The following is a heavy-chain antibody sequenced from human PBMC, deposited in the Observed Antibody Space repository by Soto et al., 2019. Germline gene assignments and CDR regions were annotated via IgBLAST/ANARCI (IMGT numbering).Heavy chain of an antibody. J-gene: IGHJ4*02. V-gene: IGHV5-10-1*01. D-gene: IGHD3-10*01. CDR1: GYSFTSYW. Sequence: GESLKISCKASGYSFTSYWISWVRQMPGKGLEWMGRIDPRDSYTTYSPSFQGHVTISVDKSISTAYMQWSSLKASDTAMYYCGTGGIRDMATISDFDYWGQGTLVTVYS. CDR3: GTGGIRDMATISDFDY. CDR2: IDPRDSYT.